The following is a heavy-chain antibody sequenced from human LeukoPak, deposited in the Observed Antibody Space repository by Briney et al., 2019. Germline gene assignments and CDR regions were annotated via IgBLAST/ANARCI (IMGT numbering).Heavy chain of an antibody. Sequence: GASVKVSCKASGYTFTAYAMIWVRQAPGQGLEWMGWINTNTGNPTYAQGFTGRFVFSLDTSVSTAYLQISSLKAEDTAVYYCARNSIFGVIWDWGQGTLVTVSS. CDR3: ARNSIFGVIWD. CDR1: GYTFTAYA. D-gene: IGHD3-3*01. V-gene: IGHV7-4-1*02. CDR2: INTNTGNP. J-gene: IGHJ4*02.